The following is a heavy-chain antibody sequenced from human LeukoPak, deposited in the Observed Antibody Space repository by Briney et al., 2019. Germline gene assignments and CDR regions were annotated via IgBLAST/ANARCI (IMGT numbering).Heavy chain of an antibody. CDR2: IYTSGST. Sequence: PSETLSLTCTVSGGSISSYYWSWIRQPPGKGLEWIGYIYTSGSTNYNPSLKSRVTISGDTSKNQFSLKLSSVTAADTAVYYCARHGLLRAGGFDHWGQGTLVTVSS. V-gene: IGHV4-4*09. CDR1: GGSISSYY. J-gene: IGHJ5*02. CDR3: ARHGLLRAGGFDH. D-gene: IGHD1-26*01.